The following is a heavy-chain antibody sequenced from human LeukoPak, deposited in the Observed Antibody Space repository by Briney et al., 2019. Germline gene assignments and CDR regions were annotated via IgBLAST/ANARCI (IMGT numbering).Heavy chain of an antibody. J-gene: IGHJ4*02. D-gene: IGHD3-22*01. Sequence: ASETLSLTCSVSGDSISSYYWSWIRQPPGKGLEWIGYIYYGRTTSYNPSLQSRVSMSVDTSQNQFSLKLTSVTAADTAIYFCAREAGGDYYHTSDYSQRDSWGQGTLVTVSS. CDR3: AREAGGDYYHTSDYSQRDS. V-gene: IGHV4-59*12. CDR1: GDSISSYY. CDR2: IYYGRTT.